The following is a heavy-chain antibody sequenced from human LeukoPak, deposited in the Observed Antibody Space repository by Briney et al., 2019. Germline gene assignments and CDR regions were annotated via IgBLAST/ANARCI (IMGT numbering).Heavy chain of an antibody. J-gene: IGHJ4*02. CDR2: IIPIFGTA. V-gene: IGHV1-69*06. CDR3: ARATATYYYDSSGYYYYFDY. CDR1: GGTFSSYA. D-gene: IGHD3-22*01. Sequence: SVKVSCKASGGTFSSYAISWVRQAPGQGLEWMGGIIPIFGTANYAQKFQGRVTITADKSTSTAYMELSSLRSEDTAVYYCARATATYYYDSSGYYYYFDYWGQGTLVTVSS.